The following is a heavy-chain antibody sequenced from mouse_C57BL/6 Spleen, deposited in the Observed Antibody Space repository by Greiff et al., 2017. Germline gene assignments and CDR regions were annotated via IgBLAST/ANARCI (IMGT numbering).Heavy chain of an antibody. V-gene: IGHV5-17*01. CDR2: ISSGSSTI. CDR3: ARKRRIAY. Sequence: EVKVVESGGGLVKPGGSLKLSCAASGFTFSDYGMHWVRQAPEKGLEWVAYISSGSSTIYYADTVKGRFTISRDNAKNTLFLQMTSLRSEDTAMYYCARKRRIAYWGKGTLVTVSA. J-gene: IGHJ3*01. CDR1: GFTFSDYG.